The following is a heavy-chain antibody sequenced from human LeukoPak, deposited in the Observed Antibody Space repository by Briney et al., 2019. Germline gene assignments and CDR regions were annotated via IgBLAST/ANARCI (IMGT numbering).Heavy chain of an antibody. CDR1: GFTFSNYW. V-gene: IGHV3-48*04. J-gene: IGHJ4*02. CDR3: ARALAVAGTGY. D-gene: IGHD6-19*01. Sequence: PGGSLRLSCAASGFTFSNYWMHWVRQAPGKGLEWVSYISSSGSTIYYADSVKGRFTISRDNAKNSLYLQMNSLRVEDTAVYYCARALAVAGTGYWGQGTLVTVSS. CDR2: ISSSGSTI.